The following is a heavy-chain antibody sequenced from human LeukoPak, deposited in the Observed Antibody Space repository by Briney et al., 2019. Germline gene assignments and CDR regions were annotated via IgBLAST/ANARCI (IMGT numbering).Heavy chain of an antibody. D-gene: IGHD3-9*01. CDR2: VSLAGQT. V-gene: IGHV4-4*02. CDR1: GGSISNTNW. Sequence: NPSETLSLTCDVSGGSISNTNWWSWVRPPPGQGLEWIGEVSLAGQTNYNPSLNGRVTMSLDESSNQLSLKLTSVTAADTAIYYCSRESGAFCPFGCWGQGTLVIVPS. J-gene: IGHJ4*02. CDR3: SRESGAFCPFGC.